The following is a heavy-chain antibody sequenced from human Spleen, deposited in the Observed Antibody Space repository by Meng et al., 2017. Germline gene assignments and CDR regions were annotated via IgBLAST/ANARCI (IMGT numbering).Heavy chain of an antibody. CDR2: IYYSGYT. D-gene: IGHD3-16*01. CDR3: ARYALGNRKNFDY. CDR1: GGSISNYY. J-gene: IGHJ4*02. Sequence: QVQLQESGPGLVKPSETLSRSCSVSGGSISNYYWSWIRQPPGKGLEWVAYIYYSGYTSYNPSLESRLTISVDTSKNQFSLKLRSVTAADTAIYYCARYALGNRKNFDYWGQGTLVTVSS. V-gene: IGHV4-59*01.